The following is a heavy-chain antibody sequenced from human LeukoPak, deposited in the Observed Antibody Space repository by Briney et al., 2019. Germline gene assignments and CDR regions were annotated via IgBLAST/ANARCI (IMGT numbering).Heavy chain of an antibody. Sequence: GGSLRLSCAASGFTFSSYAMSWVRQASGKGLEWVGRIRSKANSYATAYAASVKGRFTISRDDSKNTAYLQMNSLKTEDTAVYYCTRRSDSSGWSSYYYYYMDVWGKGTTVTVSS. V-gene: IGHV3-73*01. D-gene: IGHD6-19*01. CDR2: IRSKANSYAT. CDR3: TRRSDSSGWSSYYYYYMDV. J-gene: IGHJ6*03. CDR1: GFTFSSYA.